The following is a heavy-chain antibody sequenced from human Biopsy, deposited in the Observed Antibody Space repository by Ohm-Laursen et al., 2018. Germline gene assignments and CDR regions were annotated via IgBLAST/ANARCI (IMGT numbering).Heavy chain of an antibody. Sequence: GASVKVSCKVSGYTLTELSMHWVRQAPGRGLEWMGGFAPENGKTIYAQKFQGRVTMTEDTSTDTAYRELSSLRSEDTAVYYYAADINVWNVNYWGQGTQVTVSS. CDR2: FAPENGKT. J-gene: IGHJ4*02. CDR1: GYTLTELS. D-gene: IGHD1-1*01. V-gene: IGHV1-24*01. CDR3: AADINVWNVNY.